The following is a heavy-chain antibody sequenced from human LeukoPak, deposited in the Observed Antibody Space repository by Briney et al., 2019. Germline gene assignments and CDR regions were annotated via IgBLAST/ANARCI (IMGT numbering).Heavy chain of an antibody. J-gene: IGHJ6*03. CDR2: IYYSGST. CDR1: GGSISSHY. Sequence: SETLSLTCTVSGGSISSHYWSWIRQPPGKGLEWIGSIYYSGSTYYNPSLKSRVTISVDTSKNQFSLKLSSVTAADTAVYYCARVGNYYYYMDVWGKGTTVTVSS. D-gene: IGHD1-26*01. CDR3: ARVGNYYYYMDV. V-gene: IGHV4-59*11.